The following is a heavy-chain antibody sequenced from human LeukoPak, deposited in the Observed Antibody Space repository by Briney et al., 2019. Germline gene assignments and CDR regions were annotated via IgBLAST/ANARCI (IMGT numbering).Heavy chain of an antibody. CDR2: IKKDGSAK. V-gene: IGHV3-7*01. CDR3: AREGTWSYYYDY. CDR1: GFIFSNYW. Sequence: PGGSLRLSCAASGFIFSNYWMSWVRQVPGKGLEWVTNIKKDGSAKYYVDSVRGRFTISRDNSKNTLYLQMNSLRAEDTAVYYCAREGTWSYYYDYWGQGTLVTVSS. D-gene: IGHD1-26*01. J-gene: IGHJ4*02.